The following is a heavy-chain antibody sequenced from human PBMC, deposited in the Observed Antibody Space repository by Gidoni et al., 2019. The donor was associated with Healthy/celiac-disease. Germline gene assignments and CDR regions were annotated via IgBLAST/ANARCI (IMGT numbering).Heavy chain of an antibody. CDR3: ARDKGTYYDFGSGYGGGGMDV. Sequence: QVQLQESGPGLVKPSETLSLTCTVSGGSISTYYWSWIRHSPGKGLEWIGYIYYSGSTNYNPSLKSRVTISVDKSKNQFSLKLSSVTAADTAVYDCARDKGTYYDFGSGYGGGGMDVWGQGTTVTVSS. V-gene: IGHV4-59*01. CDR2: IYYSGST. CDR1: GGSISTYY. J-gene: IGHJ6*02. D-gene: IGHD3-3*01.